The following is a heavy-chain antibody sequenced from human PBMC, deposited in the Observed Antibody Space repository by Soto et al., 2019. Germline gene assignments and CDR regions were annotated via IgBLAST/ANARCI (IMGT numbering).Heavy chain of an antibody. J-gene: IGHJ1*01. V-gene: IGHV3-9*01. CDR2: INWNSGSI. Sequence: PGGSLRLSCAASGFTLDDYAMHWVRQVPGKGLEWVSGINWNSGSIGYGDSVKGRFAVSRDNAKNSLHLKMNSLSAEDTSFYYCVKDESINWYSGHFRHWGQGTLVTVSS. CDR3: VKDESINWYSGHFRH. D-gene: IGHD6-13*01. CDR1: GFTLDDYA.